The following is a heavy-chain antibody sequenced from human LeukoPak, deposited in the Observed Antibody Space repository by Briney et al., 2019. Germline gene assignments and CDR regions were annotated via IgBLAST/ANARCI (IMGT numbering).Heavy chain of an antibody. Sequence: PGRSLRLSCAASGFTFSSYGMQWVRQAPGKGLEWVAVISHDGTVQHYADSVKGRFTISRDNSDNTPYLQMNSLRAEDTAVYYCAKSWGVATVRSDGYFDYWGQGTLVTVSS. J-gene: IGHJ4*02. CDR2: ISHDGTVQ. CDR1: GFTFSSYG. D-gene: IGHD5-12*01. V-gene: IGHV3-30*18. CDR3: AKSWGVATVRSDGYFDY.